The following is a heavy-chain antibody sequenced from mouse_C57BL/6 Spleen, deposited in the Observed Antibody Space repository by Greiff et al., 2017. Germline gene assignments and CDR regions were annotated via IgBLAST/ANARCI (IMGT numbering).Heavy chain of an antibody. Sequence: QVQLQQSGAELARPGASLKMSCKASGYTFTSYTMHWVNQTPGQGLEWIGYINPSSGYTKYNQKFKDKTTLTTDKSSSTRYMQRSSMTSEASEDYYCTRSDWDEDAMDYWGQGTSVTVSS. V-gene: IGHV1-4*01. CDR3: TRSDWDEDAMDY. D-gene: IGHD4-1*01. J-gene: IGHJ4*01. CDR2: INPSSGYT. CDR1: GYTFTSYT.